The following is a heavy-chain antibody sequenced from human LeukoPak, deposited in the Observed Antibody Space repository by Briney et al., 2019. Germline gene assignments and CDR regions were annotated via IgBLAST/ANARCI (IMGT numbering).Heavy chain of an antibody. V-gene: IGHV4-39*01. CDR2: IYYSGST. Sequence: SETLSLTCTVSGGSISSSSYYWGWIRQPPGKGLEWIGSIYYSGSTYYNPSLKSRVTISVDTSKNQFSLKLSSVTAADTAVYYCASYDYVWGGSDYWGQGTLVTVSS. CDR3: ASYDYVWGGSDY. J-gene: IGHJ4*02. CDR1: GGSISSSSYY. D-gene: IGHD3-16*01.